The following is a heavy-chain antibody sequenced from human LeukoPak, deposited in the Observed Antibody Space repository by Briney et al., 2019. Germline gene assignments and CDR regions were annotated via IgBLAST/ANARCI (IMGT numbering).Heavy chain of an antibody. CDR1: GGSISSYY. CDR3: ARDRGSYSSSWGFDY. V-gene: IGHV4-4*07. J-gene: IGHJ4*02. D-gene: IGHD6-13*01. Sequence: PSETLSLTCTVSGGSISSYYWSWIRQPAGKELEWIGRIHTSGSTNYNPSLKSRVTMSVDTSKNHFSLKLSSVTAADTAVYYCARDRGSYSSSWGFDYWGQGTLVTVSS. CDR2: IHTSGST.